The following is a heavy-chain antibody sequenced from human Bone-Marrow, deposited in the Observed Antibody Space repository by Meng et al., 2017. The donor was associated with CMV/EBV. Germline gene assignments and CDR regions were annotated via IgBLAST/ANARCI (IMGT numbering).Heavy chain of an antibody. CDR1: GGSISSSSYY. V-gene: IGHV4-39*07. CDR2: IYYSGST. Sequence: SETLSLTYTVSGGSISSSSYYWGWIRQPPGKGLEWIGSIYYSGSTYYNPSLKSRVTISVDTSKNQFSLKLSSVTAADTAVYYCAKDNADNTIRWGYWGQGTLVTVSS. J-gene: IGHJ4*02. D-gene: IGHD3-10*01. CDR3: AKDNADNTIRWGY.